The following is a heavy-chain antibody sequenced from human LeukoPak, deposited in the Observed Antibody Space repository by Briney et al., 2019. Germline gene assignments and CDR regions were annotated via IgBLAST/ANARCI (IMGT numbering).Heavy chain of an antibody. CDR3: ATTVDTSMVTGQFDY. CDR2: IYYSGNT. CDR1: GGSISSSSYY. V-gene: IGHV4-39*01. D-gene: IGHD5-18*01. Sequence: SETLSLTCTVSGGSISSSSYYWGWIRQPPGKGLEWIGSIYYSGNTYYNPSLKSRVTISVDTSKNQFSLKLSSVTAADTAVYYCATTVDTSMVTGQFDYWDQGTLVTVSS. J-gene: IGHJ4*02.